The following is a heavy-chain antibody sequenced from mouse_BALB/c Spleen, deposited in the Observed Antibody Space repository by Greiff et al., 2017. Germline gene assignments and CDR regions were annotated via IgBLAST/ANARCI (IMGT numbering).Heavy chain of an antibody. CDR1: GYTFPDYA. Sequence: VKVLQSGPEVVRPGVSVKISCKGSGYTFPDYAMHWVKQSHAKSLEWIGVISTYNGNTNYNQKFKGTATLTVDKSSSTAYMELARLTSEDYAIYYCARSLLRFLYLDYWGQGTSVTVAS. J-gene: IGHJ2*02. D-gene: IGHD1-1*01. CDR3: ARSLLRFLYLDY. V-gene: IGHV1S137*01. CDR2: ISTYNGNT.